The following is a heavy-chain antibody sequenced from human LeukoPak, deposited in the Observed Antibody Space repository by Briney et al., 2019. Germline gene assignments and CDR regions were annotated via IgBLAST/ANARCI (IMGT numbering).Heavy chain of an antibody. Sequence: ASVKVSCKASGYTFTSYDINWVRQAPGQGLEGMGWMNPNSGNTVYAQKFQARVTMTRNTSISTAYMELSSLRSEDTAVYYCARANRKYYYMDVWGKRTTVTVSS. V-gene: IGHV1-8*01. CDR1: GYTFTSYD. CDR2: MNPNSGNT. J-gene: IGHJ6*03. CDR3: ARANRKYYYMDV.